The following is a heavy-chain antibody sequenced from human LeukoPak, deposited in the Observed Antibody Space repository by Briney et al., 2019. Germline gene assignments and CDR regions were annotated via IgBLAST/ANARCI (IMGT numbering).Heavy chain of an antibody. CDR3: ARKVVPAAHFDY. CDR1: GGSISSSSYY. V-gene: IGHV4-39*07. Sequence: SETLSLTCTVSGGSISSSSYYWGWIRQPPGKGLEWIGSIYHSGSTYYNPSLKSRVTISVDTSKNQLSLKLSSVTAADTAVYYCARKVVPAAHFDYWGQGTLVTVSS. D-gene: IGHD2-2*01. J-gene: IGHJ4*02. CDR2: IYHSGST.